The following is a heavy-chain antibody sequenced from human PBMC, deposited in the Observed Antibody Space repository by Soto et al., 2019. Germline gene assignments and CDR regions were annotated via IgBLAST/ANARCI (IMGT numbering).Heavy chain of an antibody. CDR2: ISGSGGST. Sequence: GGSLRLSCAASRFTFSSYAMSWVRQAPGKGLEWVSAISGSGGSTYYADSVKGRFTISRDNSKNTLYLRMNSLRAEDTAVYYCAKEVTIVGATPDAFDIWGQGTMVTVSS. D-gene: IGHD1-26*01. J-gene: IGHJ3*02. CDR1: RFTFSSYA. CDR3: AKEVTIVGATPDAFDI. V-gene: IGHV3-23*01.